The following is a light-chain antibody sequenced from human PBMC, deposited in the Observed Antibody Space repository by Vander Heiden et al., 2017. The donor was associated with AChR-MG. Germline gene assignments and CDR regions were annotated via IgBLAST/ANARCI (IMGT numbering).Light chain of an antibody. V-gene: IGKV1-33*01. Sequence: DIKMTQSPSSLSASVGDRVTITCQASQDIGNNVNWYQQKPGKAPRLLMYDASTLESGVPSRFSGSGSATHFTLTIGSLQPEDFATYYCQQYDNPPPTFSFGPGTKVD. CDR2: DAS. CDR3: QQYDNPPPTFS. CDR1: QDIGNN. J-gene: IGKJ3*01.